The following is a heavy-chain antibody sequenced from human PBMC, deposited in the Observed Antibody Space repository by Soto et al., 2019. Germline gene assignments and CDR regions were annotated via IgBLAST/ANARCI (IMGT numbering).Heavy chain of an antibody. CDR2: ISSSSSYI. Sequence: EVPLVESGGGLVKPGGSLRLSCAASGFTFSSYSMNWVRQAPGKGLEWVSSISSSSSYIYYADSVKGRFTISRDNAKNSLYLQMNSLRAEDTAVYYCARDLLVGATSLGYCGQGTLVTVSS. J-gene: IGHJ4*02. D-gene: IGHD1-26*01. CDR3: ARDLLVGATSLGY. CDR1: GFTFSSYS. V-gene: IGHV3-21*01.